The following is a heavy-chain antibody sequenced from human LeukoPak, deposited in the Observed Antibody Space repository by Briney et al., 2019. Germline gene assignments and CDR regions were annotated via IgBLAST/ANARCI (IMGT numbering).Heavy chain of an antibody. Sequence: GGSLRLSCAASGFTFSSYGMSWVRQAPGKGLEWVSAISGSGGSTYYADSVKGRFTISRDNSKNTLFLQMNSLRAEDTAVYYCARVITRYFDWHYYYMDVWGKGTTVTVSS. CDR1: GFTFSSYG. V-gene: IGHV3-23*01. CDR2: ISGSGGST. CDR3: ARVITRYFDWHYYYMDV. J-gene: IGHJ6*03. D-gene: IGHD3-9*01.